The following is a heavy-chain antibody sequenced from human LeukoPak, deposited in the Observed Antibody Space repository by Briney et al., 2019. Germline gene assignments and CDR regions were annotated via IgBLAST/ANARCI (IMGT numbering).Heavy chain of an antibody. CDR3: AKEPRYCSGGSCYPGYYYGMDV. Sequence: GGSLRLSCAASGFTFSSSAMSWVRQVPGKGLEWVAVISYDGSNKYYADSVKGRFTISRDNSKNTLYLQMNSLRAEDTAVYYCAKEPRYCSGGSCYPGYYYGMDVWGQGTTVTVSS. CDR2: ISYDGSNK. J-gene: IGHJ6*02. D-gene: IGHD2-15*01. V-gene: IGHV3-30*18. CDR1: GFTFSSSA.